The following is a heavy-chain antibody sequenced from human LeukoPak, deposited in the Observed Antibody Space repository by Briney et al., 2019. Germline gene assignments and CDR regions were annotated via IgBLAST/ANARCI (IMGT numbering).Heavy chain of an antibody. CDR3: ARIYFGSGSFAFDI. Sequence: ASVKVSCKASGYSFTSSGFTWVRQAPGQGLEWMGWTSAYTGNTNYAQKLQGRVTMTTVTSTTTAYMELRSLIPDDTAVYYCARIYFGSGSFAFDIWGQGTMVTVSS. CDR1: GYSFTSSG. D-gene: IGHD3-10*01. CDR2: TSAYTGNT. J-gene: IGHJ3*02. V-gene: IGHV1-18*01.